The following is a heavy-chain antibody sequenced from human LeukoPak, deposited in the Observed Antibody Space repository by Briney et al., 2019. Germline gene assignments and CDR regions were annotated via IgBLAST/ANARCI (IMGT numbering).Heavy chain of an antibody. V-gene: IGHV4-59*01. J-gene: IGHJ3*02. CDR2: IYYSGST. Sequence: PSETLSLTCTVSGFINNYYWSWIRQPPGKGLEWIGYIYYSGSTNYNPSLKSRVTISVDTSKIQFSLNLSSVTAADTAVYYCARVVCSSTSCPRGNAFDIWGQGTMVTVSS. CDR3: ARVVCSSTSCPRGNAFDI. D-gene: IGHD2-2*01. CDR1: GFINNYY.